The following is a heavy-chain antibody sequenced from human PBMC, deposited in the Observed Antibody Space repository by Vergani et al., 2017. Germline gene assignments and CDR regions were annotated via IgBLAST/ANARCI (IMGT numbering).Heavy chain of an antibody. Sequence: EVQLLESGGGLVQPGGSLRLSCAASGFTFSSYAMSWVRQAPGKGLEWVSTLSASDRRTHYADSVKGRFTISRDNAKNSLYLQMNSLRAEDMALYYCAKDSAPFYDILTGPFDYWGQGTLVTVSS. J-gene: IGHJ4*02. CDR1: GFTFSSYA. D-gene: IGHD3-9*01. V-gene: IGHV3-23*01. CDR2: LSASDRRT. CDR3: AKDSAPFYDILTGPFDY.